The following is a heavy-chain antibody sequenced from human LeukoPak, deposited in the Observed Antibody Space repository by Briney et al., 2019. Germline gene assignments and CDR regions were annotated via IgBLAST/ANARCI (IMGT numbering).Heavy chain of an antibody. J-gene: IGHJ4*02. CDR1: GGSLSSTDYY. CDR3: ARYSSAYYYDFHY. V-gene: IGHV4-39*01. CDR2: IYCSGST. Sequence: SETLSLTCSVSGGSLSSTDYYWGWIRQPPGKGLEWIGSIYCSGSTSYNPSLKSRVTIFFDTSKSQFSLKLSSVTAADTAVYYCARYSSAYYYDFHYWGQGTLVTVSS. D-gene: IGHD3-22*01.